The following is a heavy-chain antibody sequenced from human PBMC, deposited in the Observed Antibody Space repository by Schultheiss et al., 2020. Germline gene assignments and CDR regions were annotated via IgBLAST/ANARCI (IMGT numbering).Heavy chain of an antibody. CDR2: ISWNSGSI. CDR3: ARGGGSGSWYVYYYYYGMDV. D-gene: IGHD6-13*01. Sequence: GGSLRLSCAASGFTFSSYWMHWVRQASGKGLVWVSGISWNSGSIGYADSVKGRFTISRDNAKNSLYLQMNSLRAEDTALYYCARGGGSGSWYVYYYYYGMDVWGQGTTVTVSS. J-gene: IGHJ6*02. CDR1: GFTFSSYW. V-gene: IGHV3-9*01.